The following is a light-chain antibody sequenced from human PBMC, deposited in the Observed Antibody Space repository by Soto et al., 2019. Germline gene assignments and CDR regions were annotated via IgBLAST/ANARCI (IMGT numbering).Light chain of an antibody. J-gene: IGKJ2*01. CDR3: QQYNNWPLYT. V-gene: IGKV3-15*01. CDR2: AAS. CDR1: QGVGSN. Sequence: EIVMTQSPGTLSVSPGERATLSCRASQGVGSNLAWYQQRPGQAPRLLIYAASTRATDIPARFTGRGSGTEFTLTISSLQSEDFAVYFCQQYNNWPLYTFGQGTTLEI.